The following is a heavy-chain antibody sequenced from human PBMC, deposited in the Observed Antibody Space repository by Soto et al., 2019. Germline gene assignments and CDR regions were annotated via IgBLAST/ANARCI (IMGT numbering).Heavy chain of an antibody. Sequence: ASVKVYCKASGGTFSSYAISWVRQAPGQGLEWMGGIIPIFGTANYAQKFQGRVTITADESTSTAYMELSSLRSDDTAVYYCASGIAVAGYYYYGMDVWGQGTTVTVSS. D-gene: IGHD6-19*01. V-gene: IGHV1-69*01. CDR2: IIPIFGTA. CDR1: GGTFSSYA. CDR3: ASGIAVAGYYYYGMDV. J-gene: IGHJ6*02.